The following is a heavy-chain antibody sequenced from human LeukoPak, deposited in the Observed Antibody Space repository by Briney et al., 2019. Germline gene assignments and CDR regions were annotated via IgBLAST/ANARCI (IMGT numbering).Heavy chain of an antibody. V-gene: IGHV4-59*01. CDR2: IYYSGST. Sequence: SETLSLTCTVSGGSISSYYWSWIRQPPGKGLEWIGYIYYSGSTNYNPSLKSRVTISVDTSKNQFSLKLSSVTAADTAVYYCARALGATDAFDIWGQGTMVTVSS. J-gene: IGHJ3*02. CDR3: ARALGATDAFDI. D-gene: IGHD1-26*01. CDR1: GGSISSYY.